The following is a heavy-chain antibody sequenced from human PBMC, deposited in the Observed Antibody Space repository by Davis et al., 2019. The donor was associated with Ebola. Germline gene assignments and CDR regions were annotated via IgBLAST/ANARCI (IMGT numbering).Heavy chain of an antibody. CDR2: IYPGDSDT. D-gene: IGHD3-22*01. CDR1: GYSFTIYW. V-gene: IGHV5-51*01. Sequence: GESLKISCQGSGYSFTIYWIAWVRQTPAKGLEWMGIIYPGDSDTRYSPSFEGQVTISADKSISTAYLQWSSLKASDTAMYYCARLAYYYDSSGYHRGAFDIWGQGTMVTVSS. J-gene: IGHJ3*02. CDR3: ARLAYYYDSSGYHRGAFDI.